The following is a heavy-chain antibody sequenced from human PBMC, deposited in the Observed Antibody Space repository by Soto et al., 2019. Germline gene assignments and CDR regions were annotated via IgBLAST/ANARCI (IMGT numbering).Heavy chain of an antibody. V-gene: IGHV3-7*01. CDR3: AKDYSWSLDY. CDR1: GFTFSNYW. Sequence: GSLRLSCAASGFTFSNYWMRWVRQAPGKGLEWVANVKPDGSEKYYVDSVKGRFTISRDNAKNSVYLQMNSLRAEDTAVYYCAKDYSWSLDYWGQGTLVTVSS. CDR2: VKPDGSEK. J-gene: IGHJ4*02. D-gene: IGHD2-21*01.